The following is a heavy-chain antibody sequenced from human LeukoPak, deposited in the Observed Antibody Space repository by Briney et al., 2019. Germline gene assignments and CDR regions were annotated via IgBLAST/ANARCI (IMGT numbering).Heavy chain of an antibody. Sequence: GRALRLSCAASGFTFSSYSMNWVRQAPGKGLEWVSSISSSSSYIYYADSVKGRLTISRDNAKNSLYLQMNSLRAEDTAVYYCARVGKVDNDYWGQGTLVTVSS. CDR1: GFTFSSYS. CDR3: ARVGKVDNDY. CDR2: ISSSSSYI. D-gene: IGHD3-9*01. V-gene: IGHV3-21*01. J-gene: IGHJ4*02.